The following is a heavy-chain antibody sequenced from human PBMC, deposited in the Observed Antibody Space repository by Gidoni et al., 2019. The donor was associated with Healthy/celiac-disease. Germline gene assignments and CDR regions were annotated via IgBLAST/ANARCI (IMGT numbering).Heavy chain of an antibody. CDR2: ISGSGGST. Sequence: EVQLLESGGGLVQPGGSLSLSCAASGFPFSSYAMSWVRQAPGEGLEWVSAISGSGGSTYYADSVKGRFTISRDNSKNTLYLQMNSLRAEDTAVYYCAKDGQLLWFGEERWFDPWGQGTLVTVSS. CDR3: AKDGQLLWFGEERWFDP. J-gene: IGHJ5*02. CDR1: GFPFSSYA. D-gene: IGHD3-10*01. V-gene: IGHV3-23*01.